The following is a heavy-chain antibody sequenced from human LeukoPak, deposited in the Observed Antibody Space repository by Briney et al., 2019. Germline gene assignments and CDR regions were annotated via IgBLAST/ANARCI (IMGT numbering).Heavy chain of an antibody. V-gene: IGHV3-21*01. Sequence: GGSLRLSCAASGFTFSSYSMNWARQAPGKGLEWVSSISSSSSYIYYADSVKGRFTISRDNAKNSLYLQMNSLRAEDTAVYYCARVVLRGWSFDYWGQGTLVTVSS. CDR1: GFTFSSYS. CDR2: ISSSSSYI. D-gene: IGHD2-15*01. J-gene: IGHJ4*02. CDR3: ARVVLRGWSFDY.